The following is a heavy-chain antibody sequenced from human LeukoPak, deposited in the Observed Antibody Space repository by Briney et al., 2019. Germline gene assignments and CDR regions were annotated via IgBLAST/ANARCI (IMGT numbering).Heavy chain of an antibody. D-gene: IGHD6-13*01. V-gene: IGHV1-18*01. CDR1: GGTFSSYA. CDR3: AREGYSSSWYGY. J-gene: IGHJ4*02. Sequence: ASVKVSCKASGGTFSSYAISWVRQAPGQGLEWMGWISAYNGNTNYAQKLQGRVTMTTDTSTSTAYMELRSLRSDDTAVYYCAREGYSSSWYGYWGQGTLVTVSS. CDR2: ISAYNGNT.